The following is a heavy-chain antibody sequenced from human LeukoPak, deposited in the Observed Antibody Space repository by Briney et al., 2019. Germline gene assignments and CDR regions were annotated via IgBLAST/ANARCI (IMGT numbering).Heavy chain of an antibody. J-gene: IGHJ5*02. CDR2: IYHSGGT. V-gene: IGHV4-38-2*01. Sequence: PSETLSLTCAVSGYSISSGYYWGWIRQPPGKGLEWIGSIYHSGGTYYNPSLKSRVTISVDTSKNQFSLKLSSVTAADTAVYYCARVAGDYDILTGYYIWWFDPWGQGTLVTVSS. CDR3: ARVAGDYDILTGYYIWWFDP. CDR1: GYSISSGYY. D-gene: IGHD3-9*01.